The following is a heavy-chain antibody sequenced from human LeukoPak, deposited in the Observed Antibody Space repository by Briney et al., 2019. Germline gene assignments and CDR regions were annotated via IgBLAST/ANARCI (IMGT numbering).Heavy chain of an antibody. CDR2: ISWDGGTI. D-gene: IGHD1-26*01. J-gene: IGHJ4*02. V-gene: IGHV3-43D*03. CDR3: AKGSGGAYYNCIED. Sequence: GGSLRLSCAASGFTFDDYAFHWVRQAPGKGLEWVSLISWDGGTIYYADSVRGRFTISRDNSKNSLYLRMNSLRAEDTALYYCAKGSGGAYYNCIEDWGQGTLVSVAS. CDR1: GFTFDDYA.